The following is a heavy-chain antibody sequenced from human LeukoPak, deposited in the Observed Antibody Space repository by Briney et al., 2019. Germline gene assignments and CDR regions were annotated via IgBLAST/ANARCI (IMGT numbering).Heavy chain of an antibody. CDR3: VRDLT. J-gene: IGHJ5*02. CDR1: GFTFSNNH. V-gene: IGHV3-53*01. Sequence: GGSLRLSCAASGFTFSNNHMTWVRQAPGKGLEWFSVIYSDGTAYYADSVKGRFTISRDNSKNTLYLQMNSLRAEDTAVYYCVRDLTWGQGTLVTVSS. CDR2: IYSDGTA.